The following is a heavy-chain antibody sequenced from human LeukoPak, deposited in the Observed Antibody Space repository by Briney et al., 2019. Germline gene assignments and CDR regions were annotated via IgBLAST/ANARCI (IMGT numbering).Heavy chain of an antibody. V-gene: IGHV3-21*04. J-gene: IGHJ6*03. Sequence: PGGSLRLSCAASGFTFSSYSMSWVRQAPGKGLEWVSAISGSGGSTYYADSVKGRFTISRDNSKNSLYLQMNSLRAEDTALYYCAREAYYGSGSYYNYPAKDYYYYMDVWGKGTTVTVSS. D-gene: IGHD3-10*01. CDR1: GFTFSSYS. CDR2: ISGSGGST. CDR3: AREAYYGSGSYYNYPAKDYYYYMDV.